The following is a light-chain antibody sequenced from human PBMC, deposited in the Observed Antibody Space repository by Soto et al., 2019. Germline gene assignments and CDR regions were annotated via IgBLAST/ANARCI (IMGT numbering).Light chain of an antibody. Sequence: EIVLTQSPGTLSLSPGERATLSCRASQNVSSSYLTWYQQKPGQAPRLLIYGASSRPTGIPDRFSGSGSGTDFTLTISRLEPEDFAVYYCQQYGSSPFTFGPGTKVDIK. V-gene: IGKV3-20*01. CDR3: QQYGSSPFT. CDR1: QNVSSSY. J-gene: IGKJ3*01. CDR2: GAS.